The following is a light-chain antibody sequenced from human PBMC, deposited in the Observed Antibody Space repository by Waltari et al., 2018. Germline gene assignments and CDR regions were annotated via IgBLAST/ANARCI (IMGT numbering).Light chain of an antibody. Sequence: DIVMAQSPDSLAVSLGERATINCGSSQSVLSTSTGKSYLAWYQQKPGQPPKLLIYWASTRESGVPHRFSGSGSGTDFTLTISSLQAEDVAVYYCQQYYDTPWTFGQGTKVEIK. J-gene: IGKJ1*01. V-gene: IGKV4-1*01. CDR3: QQYYDTPWT. CDR2: WAS. CDR1: QSVLSTSTGKSY.